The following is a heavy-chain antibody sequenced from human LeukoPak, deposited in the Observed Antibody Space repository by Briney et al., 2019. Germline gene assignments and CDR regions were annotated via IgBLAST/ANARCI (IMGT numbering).Heavy chain of an antibody. CDR3: ASGYYYDREDAFDI. Sequence: PSETLSLTCAVYGGSFSGYYWSWIRQPPGKGLEWIGEINHSGSTNYNPSLKSRATISVDTSKNQFSLKLSSVTAADTAVYYCASGYYYDREDAFDIWGQGTMVTVSS. CDR1: GGSFSGYY. V-gene: IGHV4-34*01. D-gene: IGHD3-22*01. CDR2: INHSGST. J-gene: IGHJ3*02.